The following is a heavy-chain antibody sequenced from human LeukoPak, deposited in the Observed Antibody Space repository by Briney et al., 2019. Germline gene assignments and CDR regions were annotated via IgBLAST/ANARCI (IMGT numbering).Heavy chain of an antibody. CDR1: GYTFTGYN. Sequence: ASVKVSCKASGYTFTGYNIGWVRQATGQGLEWMGWISVYNGNTNYAQKLQGRVTMTTDSSTSTAYMELRSLRSDDTAIYYCARANWGDVWDDYWGQGTLVTVSS. V-gene: IGHV1-18*01. J-gene: IGHJ4*02. CDR2: ISVYNGNT. D-gene: IGHD7-27*01. CDR3: ARANWGDVWDDY.